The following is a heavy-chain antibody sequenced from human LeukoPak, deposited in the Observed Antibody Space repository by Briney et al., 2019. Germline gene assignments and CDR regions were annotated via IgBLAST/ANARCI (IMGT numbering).Heavy chain of an antibody. V-gene: IGHV4-59*01. J-gene: IGHJ4*02. D-gene: IGHD6-6*01. Sequence: SETLSLTCTVSGGSISSYYWSWIRQPPGKGLEWIGYIYYSGSTNYNPSLKSRVTISVDTSKKQFSLKLSSVTAADTAVYYCAREGGIAARPFDYWGQGALVTVSP. CDR2: IYYSGST. CDR3: AREGGIAARPFDY. CDR1: GGSISSYY.